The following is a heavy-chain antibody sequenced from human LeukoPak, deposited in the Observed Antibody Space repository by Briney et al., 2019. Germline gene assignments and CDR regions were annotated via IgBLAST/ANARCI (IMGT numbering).Heavy chain of an antibody. D-gene: IGHD2-21*02. CDR1: GYTFTGYY. CDR3: ARLLGLAYCGGDCYSDDY. Sequence: ASVKVSCTASGYTFTGYYMHWVRQAPGQGLEWMGWINPNSGGTNYAQKFQGRVTMTRDTSISTAYMELSRLRSDDTAVYYCARLLGLAYCGGDCYSDDYWGQGTLVTVSS. CDR2: INPNSGGT. J-gene: IGHJ4*02. V-gene: IGHV1-2*02.